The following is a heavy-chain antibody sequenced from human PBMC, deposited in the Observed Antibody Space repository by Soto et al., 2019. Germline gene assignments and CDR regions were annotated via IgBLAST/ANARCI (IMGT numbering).Heavy chain of an antibody. D-gene: IGHD6-13*01. CDR2: INPNSGGT. J-gene: IGHJ4*02. Sequence: ASVQVSCKASGYTFTCYYMHWVRQAPGQGLEWMGWINPNSGGTNYAQKFQGRVTMTRDTSISTAYMELSRLRSDDTAVYYCARDCRAAGGTGFDHWGQGTLVTVSS. V-gene: IGHV1-2*02. CDR1: GYTFTCYY. CDR3: ARDCRAAGGTGFDH.